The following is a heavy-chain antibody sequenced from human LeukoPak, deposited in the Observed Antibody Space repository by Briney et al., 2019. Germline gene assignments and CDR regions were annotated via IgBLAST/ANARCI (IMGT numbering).Heavy chain of an antibody. CDR3: ARELGSIVVVVAAPGAFDI. D-gene: IGHD2-15*01. CDR1: GGSISSGDYY. J-gene: IGHJ3*02. Sequence: SQTLSLTCTVSGGSISSGDYYGSWIRRPPGRGLEWIGYIYYSGSTYYNPSLKSRVTISVDTSKNQFSLKLSSVTAADTAVYYCARELGSIVVVVAAPGAFDIWGQGTMVTVSS. V-gene: IGHV4-30-4*01. CDR2: IYYSGST.